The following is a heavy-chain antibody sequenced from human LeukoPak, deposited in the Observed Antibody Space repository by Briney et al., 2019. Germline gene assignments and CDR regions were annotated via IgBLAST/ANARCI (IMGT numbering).Heavy chain of an antibody. CDR3: ARVGRIAAAGTTIAVAGVGFDY. CDR1: NYSISSGYY. Sequence: SETLSLTYTVSNYSISSGYYWGWIRQPPGKGLEWIGSIYHSGSTYYNPSLKSRATISVYTSKNQFSLKLSSVTAADTALYYCARVGRIAAAGTTIAVAGVGFDYWGQGTLVTVSS. D-gene: IGHD6-13*01. CDR2: IYHSGST. J-gene: IGHJ4*02. V-gene: IGHV4-38-2*02.